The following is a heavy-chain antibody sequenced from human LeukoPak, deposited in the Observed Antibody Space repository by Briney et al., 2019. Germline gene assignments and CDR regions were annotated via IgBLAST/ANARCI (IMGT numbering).Heavy chain of an antibody. Sequence: GGSLRLSCAASGLTFSSYAMHWVRQAPGKGLEYVSVISSDGGSTYYANSVKGRFTISRDNSKNTLYLQMGSLRAEDMAVYYCARGRGGYSYGYYYYYGMDVWGQGTTVTVS. D-gene: IGHD5-18*01. CDR2: ISSDGGST. V-gene: IGHV3-64*01. CDR3: ARGRGGYSYGYYYYYGMDV. CDR1: GLTFSSYA. J-gene: IGHJ6*02.